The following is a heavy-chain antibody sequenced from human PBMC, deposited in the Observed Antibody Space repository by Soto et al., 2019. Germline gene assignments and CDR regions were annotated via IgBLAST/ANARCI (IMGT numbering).Heavy chain of an antibody. J-gene: IGHJ6*02. CDR1: GDSMSAFN. CDR2: CSLSGDT. V-gene: IGHV4-4*07. Sequence: SETLSLTCAVSGDSMSAFNCSWFRQPAGGFLEWIRRCSLSGDTDYNPSLRSRLPSTFNTSKSQFTLTLTSVPAADTAVYYCAREVKQRLAYYYIGLDVWGQGTTVTVSS. D-gene: IGHD6-25*01. CDR3: AREVKQRLAYYYIGLDV.